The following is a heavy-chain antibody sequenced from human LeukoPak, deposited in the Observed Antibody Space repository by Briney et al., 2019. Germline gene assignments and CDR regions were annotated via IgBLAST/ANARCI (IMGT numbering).Heavy chain of an antibody. V-gene: IGHV3-33*06. CDR1: GFTFSTYG. CDR2: IWYDGSNK. D-gene: IGHD3-16*01. Sequence: GGSLRLPSAASGFTFSTYGMHWVRQAPGKGLEWVAVIWYDGSNKYYADSVKGRFTISRDNSKNTVYLQMNSLRAEDTAVYYCAKAGSVDYGQEDLDYWGQGTLVTVSS. J-gene: IGHJ4*02. CDR3: AKAGSVDYGQEDLDY.